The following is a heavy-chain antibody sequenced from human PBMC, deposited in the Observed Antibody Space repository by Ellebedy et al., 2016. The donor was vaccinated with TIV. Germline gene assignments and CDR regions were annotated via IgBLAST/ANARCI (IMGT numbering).Heavy chain of an antibody. Sequence: GESLKISCAASGFTFSSYSMNWVRQAPGKGLEWVAVIWYDGSNKYYADSVKGRFTISRDNSKNTLYLQMNSLRAEDTAVYYCARDSHGIGLFQHWGQGTLVTVSS. CDR2: IWYDGSNK. D-gene: IGHD2-21*01. CDR1: GFTFSSYS. CDR3: ARDSHGIGLFQH. V-gene: IGHV3-33*08. J-gene: IGHJ1*01.